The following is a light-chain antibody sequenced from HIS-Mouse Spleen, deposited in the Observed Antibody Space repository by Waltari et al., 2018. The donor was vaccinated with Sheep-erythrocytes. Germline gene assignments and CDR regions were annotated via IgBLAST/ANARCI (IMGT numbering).Light chain of an antibody. CDR2: EGS. V-gene: IGLV2-23*01. J-gene: IGLJ2*01. CDR1: SSDVGSYNL. CDR3: CSYAGSSTYVV. Sequence: QSALTQPASMSGSPGQSITISCTGTSSDVGSYNLVSWYQQPPGKAPKLMIYEGSKRPSGVSNRFSGSKSGNTASLTISGLQAEDEADYYCCSYAGSSTYVVFGGGTKLTVL.